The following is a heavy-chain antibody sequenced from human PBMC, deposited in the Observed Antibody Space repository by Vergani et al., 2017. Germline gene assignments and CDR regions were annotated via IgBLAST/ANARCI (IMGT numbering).Heavy chain of an antibody. CDR3: ARDRVVPASHDAFDI. CDR1: GFTFSDYS. D-gene: IGHD2-2*01. V-gene: IGHV3-48*01. J-gene: IGHJ3*02. CDR2: ITRSSIV. Sequence: EVQLVESGGGFVQPGGSLRLTCTASGFTFSDYSMIWVRQAPGKGLEWISYITRSSIVYYADSVKGRFTISRDNAKDSLYLQMNSLRAEDTALYYCARDRVVPASHDAFDIWGQGTLVTVSS.